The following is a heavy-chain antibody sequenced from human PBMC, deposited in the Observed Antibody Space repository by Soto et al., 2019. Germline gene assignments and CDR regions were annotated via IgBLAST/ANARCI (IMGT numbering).Heavy chain of an antibody. J-gene: IGHJ4*02. Sequence: SETLSLTCTVSGGSISSYYWSWIRQPPGKGLEWIGYIYYSGSTNYNPSLKSRVTISVDTSKNQFSLKLSSVTAADTAVYYCARHYGDYVWYSDYWGQGTLVTVSS. D-gene: IGHD4-17*01. V-gene: IGHV4-59*01. CDR1: GGSISSYY. CDR2: IYYSGST. CDR3: ARHYGDYVWYSDY.